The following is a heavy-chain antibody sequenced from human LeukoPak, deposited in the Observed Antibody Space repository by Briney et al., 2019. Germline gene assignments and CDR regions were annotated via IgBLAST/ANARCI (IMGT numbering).Heavy chain of an antibody. Sequence: GGSLRLSCAASGFTFSSYSMNWVRQAPGTGLEWVSSISSSSSYIYYADSVKGRFTISRDNSKNTLYLQMNSLRAEDTAVYYCAKVTIAAAGTGGDYWGQGTLVTVSS. D-gene: IGHD6-13*01. CDR1: GFTFSSYS. V-gene: IGHV3-21*04. J-gene: IGHJ4*02. CDR2: ISSSSSYI. CDR3: AKVTIAAAGTGGDY.